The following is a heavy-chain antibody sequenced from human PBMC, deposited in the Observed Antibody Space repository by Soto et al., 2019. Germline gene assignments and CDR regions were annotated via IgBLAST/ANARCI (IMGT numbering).Heavy chain of an antibody. CDR1: GGSISSYY. D-gene: IGHD4-17*01. J-gene: IGHJ4*02. CDR3: AGGYGDYVLDY. V-gene: IGHV4-59*08. Sequence: QVQLQESGPGLVKPSETLSLTCTVSGGSISSYYWSWIRQPPGKGLEWIGYIYYSGSTNYNPSLKSRVNISVDTSNNQFSLKLTSVTAADTAVYYCAGGYGDYVLDYWGQGTLVPVSS. CDR2: IYYSGST.